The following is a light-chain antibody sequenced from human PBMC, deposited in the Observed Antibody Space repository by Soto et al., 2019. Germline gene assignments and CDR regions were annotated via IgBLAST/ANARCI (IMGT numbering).Light chain of an antibody. CDR3: QQYGSSPYT. CDR1: QRVRSSY. Sequence: EIVLTQSPGTLSLSPGERATPPCRGSQRVRSSYLAWYQQKPGQAPRLLIYGASSRATGIPDRFSGSGSGTDFTLTISRLEPEDFAVYYCQQYGSSPYTFGQGTKLEIK. V-gene: IGKV3-20*01. CDR2: GAS. J-gene: IGKJ2*01.